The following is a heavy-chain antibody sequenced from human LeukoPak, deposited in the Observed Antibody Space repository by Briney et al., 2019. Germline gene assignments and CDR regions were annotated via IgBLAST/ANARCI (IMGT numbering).Heavy chain of an antibody. CDR3: ARDRVIIVVNSRELDY. J-gene: IGHJ4*02. Sequence: GGSLRLSCAASGFTFSSYAMHWVRQAPGKGLEWVAVISYDGSNKYYADSVKGRFTISRDNSRNTLYLQMNSLRAEDTAVYYCARDRVIIVVNSRELDYWGQGTLVTVSS. CDR1: GFTFSSYA. D-gene: IGHD3-16*02. V-gene: IGHV3-30-3*01. CDR2: ISYDGSNK.